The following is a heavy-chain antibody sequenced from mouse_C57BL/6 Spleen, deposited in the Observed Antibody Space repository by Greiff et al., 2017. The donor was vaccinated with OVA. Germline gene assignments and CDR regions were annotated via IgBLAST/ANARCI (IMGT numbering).Heavy chain of an antibody. CDR3: AREGYSNWYAMDY. J-gene: IGHJ4*01. CDR1: GYTFTSYT. CDR2: INPSSGYT. D-gene: IGHD2-5*01. V-gene: IGHV1-4*01. Sequence: QVQLKQSGAELARPGASVKMSCKASGYTFTSYTMHWVKQRPGQGLEWIGYINPSSGYTKYNQKFKDKATLTADKSSSTAYMQLSSLTSEDSAVYYSAREGYSNWYAMDYWGQGTSVTVSS.